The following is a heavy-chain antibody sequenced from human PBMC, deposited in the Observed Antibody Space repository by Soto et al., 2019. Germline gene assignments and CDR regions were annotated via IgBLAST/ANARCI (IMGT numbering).Heavy chain of an antibody. CDR1: GGSISSSSYY. J-gene: IGHJ6*02. Sequence: SETLSLTCTVSGGSISSSSYYWGWIRQPPGKGLEWIGSIYYSGSTYYNPSLKSRVTISVDTSKNQFSLKLSSVTAADTAVYYCARAYYDFWSGYWTYYYYGMDVWGQGTTVTVSS. V-gene: IGHV4-39*01. D-gene: IGHD3-3*01. CDR3: ARAYYDFWSGYWTYYYYGMDV. CDR2: IYYSGST.